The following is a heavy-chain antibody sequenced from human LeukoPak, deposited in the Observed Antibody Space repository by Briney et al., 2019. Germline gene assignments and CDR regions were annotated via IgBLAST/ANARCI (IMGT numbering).Heavy chain of an antibody. J-gene: IGHJ4*02. D-gene: IGHD3-3*01. CDR1: GGSISSSSYY. CDR2: IYYSGST. CDR3: ASLTIFGVVIIPEAYYFDY. Sequence: SETLSLTCTVSGGSISSSSYYRGWIRQPPGKGLEWIGSIYYSGSTYYNPSLKSRVTISVDTSKNQFSLKLSSVTAADTAVYYCASLTIFGVVIIPEAYYFDYWGQGTLVTVSS. V-gene: IGHV4-39*01.